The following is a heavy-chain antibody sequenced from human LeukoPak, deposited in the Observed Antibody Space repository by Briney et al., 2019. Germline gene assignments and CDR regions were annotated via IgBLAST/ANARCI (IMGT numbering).Heavy chain of an antibody. D-gene: IGHD2-2*01. Sequence: ASVKVSCKASGYTVISYGISWVRQAPGQGLEWMGWISTNTGDTSYSQNFQGRVTLTTDTSTTTVFMELRSLRSDDTAIYYCARDWYCTSTGCHDTFDIWGQGTMVTVS. J-gene: IGHJ3*02. CDR2: ISTNTGDT. V-gene: IGHV1-18*01. CDR1: GYTVISYG. CDR3: ARDWYCTSTGCHDTFDI.